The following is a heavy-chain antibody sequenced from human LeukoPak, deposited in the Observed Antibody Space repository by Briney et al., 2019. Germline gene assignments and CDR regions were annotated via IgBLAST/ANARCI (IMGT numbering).Heavy chain of an antibody. CDR3: ARGGRGS. Sequence: GGSLRLSCAASGFTFSTYAITWVRQGPGKGLEWVSAIRPDGDRTYYANSVRGRFTISRDNAKNSLYLQMNSLRAEDTALYYCARGGRGSWGQGTPVTVSS. V-gene: IGHV3-23*01. CDR1: GFTFSTYA. D-gene: IGHD5-12*01. J-gene: IGHJ4*02. CDR2: IRPDGDRT.